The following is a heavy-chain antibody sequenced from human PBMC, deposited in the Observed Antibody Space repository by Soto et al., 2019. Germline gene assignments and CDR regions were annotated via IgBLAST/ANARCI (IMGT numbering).Heavy chain of an antibody. CDR3: AREGGRGTYFYX. CDR2: IIPIFGTA. J-gene: IGHJ4*02. Sequence: SVKVSCKASGGTFSSYAISWVRQAPGQGLEWMGGIIPIFGTANYAQKFQGRVKITADKSTSKAYMELSSLRSEDTAVYYCAREGGRGTYFYXWGQGTLVTVSX. V-gene: IGHV1-69*06. CDR1: GGTFSSYA.